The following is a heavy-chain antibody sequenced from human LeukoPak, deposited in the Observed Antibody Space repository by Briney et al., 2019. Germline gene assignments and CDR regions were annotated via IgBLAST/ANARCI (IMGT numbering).Heavy chain of an antibody. CDR2: IYYSGST. J-gene: IGHJ4*02. CDR3: ARGRDGYNFDY. CDR1: GGSISSYY. V-gene: IGHV4-59*08. D-gene: IGHD5-24*01. Sequence: SETLSLTCTVSGGSISSYYWSWIRQPPGKGLEWIGYIYYSGSTNHNPSLKSRVTISVDTSKNQFSLKLSSVTAADTAVYYCARGRDGYNFDYWGQGTLVTVSS.